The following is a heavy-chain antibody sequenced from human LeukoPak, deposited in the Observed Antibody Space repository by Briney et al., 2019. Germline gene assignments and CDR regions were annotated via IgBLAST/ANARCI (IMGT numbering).Heavy chain of an antibody. CDR1: GFTFSDYY. CDR2: ISSSGSTI. J-gene: IGHJ3*02. V-gene: IGHV3-11*04. D-gene: IGHD5-12*01. CDR3: ARPLRGYSGYDYGI. Sequence: GGSLRLSCAASGFTFSDYYMSWIRQAPGKGLEWVSYISSSGSTIYYADSVKGRFSISRDNAKNSLYLQMNSLRAEDTAVYYCARPLRGYSGYDYGIWGQGTMVTVSS.